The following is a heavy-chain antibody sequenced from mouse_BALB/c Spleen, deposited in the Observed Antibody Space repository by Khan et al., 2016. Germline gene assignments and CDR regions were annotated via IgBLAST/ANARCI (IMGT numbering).Heavy chain of an antibody. V-gene: IGHV14-3*02. Sequence: VRLQQSGAELVKPGASVKLSCTVSGFNIKDTYMHWVNQRPEQGLVWIGRIDPANGNTKYDPKFQDQATITADTSSYTAYLQLSSLTSEDTAVYYCSRGVYDYVFAYWGQGTLVTVSA. CDR3: SRGVYDYVFAY. CDR1: GFNIKDTY. CDR2: IDPANGNT. J-gene: IGHJ3*01. D-gene: IGHD2-4*01.